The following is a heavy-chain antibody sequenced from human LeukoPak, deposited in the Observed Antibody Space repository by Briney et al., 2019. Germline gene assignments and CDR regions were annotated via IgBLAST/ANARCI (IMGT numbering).Heavy chain of an antibody. CDR3: ARDKSSSLALPIDY. D-gene: IGHD6-13*01. CDR2: ISSSSSYI. V-gene: IGHV3-21*01. J-gene: IGHJ4*02. Sequence: GGSLRLSCAASGFTFSSYSMNWVRQAPGKGLEWVSSISSSSSYIYYADSVKGRFTISRDNAKNSLYLQMNSLRAEDTAVYYCARDKSSSLALPIDYWGQGALVTVSS. CDR1: GFTFSSYS.